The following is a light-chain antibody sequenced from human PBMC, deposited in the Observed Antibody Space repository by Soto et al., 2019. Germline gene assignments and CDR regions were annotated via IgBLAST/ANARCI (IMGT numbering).Light chain of an antibody. CDR2: DGS. Sequence: EIVLTQSPATLSLSPGERATLSCRVSQSISSYLAWYQQKPGQAPRLLIYDGSNRATGIPARFSGSGYGTDFTLTISSLEPEDLAVYYCQQRPDWLWTFGKGTKVQMK. J-gene: IGKJ1*01. V-gene: IGKV3-11*01. CDR3: QQRPDWLWT. CDR1: QSISSY.